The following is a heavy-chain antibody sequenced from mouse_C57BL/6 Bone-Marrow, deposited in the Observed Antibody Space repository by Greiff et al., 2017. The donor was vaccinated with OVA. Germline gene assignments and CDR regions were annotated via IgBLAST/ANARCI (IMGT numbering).Heavy chain of an antibody. V-gene: IGHV1-5*01. J-gene: IGHJ2*01. CDR2: IYPGNSDT. D-gene: IGHD1-1*01. CDR1: GYTFTSYW. CDR3: TRGYYGSLIYFDY. Sequence: EVQLQQSGTVLARPGASVKMSCKTSGYTFTSYWMHWVKQRPGQGLEWIGAIYPGNSDTSYNQKFKGKAKLTAVTSASTAYMELSSLTNEDSAVYYCTRGYYGSLIYFDYWGQGTTLTVSS.